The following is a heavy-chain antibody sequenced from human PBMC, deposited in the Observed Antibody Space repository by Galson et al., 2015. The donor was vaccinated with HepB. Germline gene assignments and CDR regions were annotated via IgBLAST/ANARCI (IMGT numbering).Heavy chain of an antibody. Sequence: SLRLSCAASGFTFSNAWMNWVRQAPGKGLEWVGRIKSKTDGGTTDYAAPVKGRFTISRDDSKNTLYLQMNSLKTEDTAVYYCTTEYYYDSSGYYFGYWGQGTLVTVSS. CDR1: GFTFSNAW. D-gene: IGHD3-22*01. CDR2: IKSKTDGGTT. V-gene: IGHV3-15*07. CDR3: TTEYYYDSSGYYFGY. J-gene: IGHJ4*02.